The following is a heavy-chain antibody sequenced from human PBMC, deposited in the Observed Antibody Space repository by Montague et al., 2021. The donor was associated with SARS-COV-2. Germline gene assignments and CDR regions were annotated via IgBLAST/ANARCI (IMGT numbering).Heavy chain of an antibody. CDR3: AKASESRGYYEMDF. Sequence: SLRLSCTASGFKFSDYWMIWIRQAPGKGLEWVANIRHDGSLKYLTDSVKGRFSIFRDIGKKSLYLQMNSLRVEDTALYHCAKASESRGYYEMDFWGQGVLVIVSS. J-gene: IGHJ4*02. V-gene: IGHV3-7*03. D-gene: IGHD1-26*01. CDR1: GFKFSDYW. CDR2: IRHDGSLK.